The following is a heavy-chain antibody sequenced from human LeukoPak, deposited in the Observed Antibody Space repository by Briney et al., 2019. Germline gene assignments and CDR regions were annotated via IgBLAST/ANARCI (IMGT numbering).Heavy chain of an antibody. Sequence: SGTLSLTCAVSGGSISSSNWWSWVRQPPGKGLEWIGEIYHGGSTNYNPSLKSRVTISVDTSKNQFSLKLSSVTAADTAVYYCARIPGRNRYGEGYWGQGTLVTVSS. CDR3: ARIPGRNRYGEGY. D-gene: IGHD4-17*01. CDR2: IYHGGST. V-gene: IGHV4-4*02. CDR1: GGSISSSNW. J-gene: IGHJ4*02.